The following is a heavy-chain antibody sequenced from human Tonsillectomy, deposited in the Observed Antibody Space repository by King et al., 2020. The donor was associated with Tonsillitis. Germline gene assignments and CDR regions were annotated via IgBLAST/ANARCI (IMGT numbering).Heavy chain of an antibody. Sequence: QLQESGPGLVKPSETLSLTCAVSGYSISSGYYWGWIRQPPGKGLEWIGSIYHSGSTYYNPSLKSRVTISVDTSKNQFSLKLSSVTAADTAVYYCARVGRRTRSSGASEYFQHWGQGTLVTVSS. CDR3: ARVGRRTRSSGASEYFQH. V-gene: IGHV4-38-2*01. CDR1: GYSISSGYY. D-gene: IGHD6-13*01. CDR2: IYHSGST. J-gene: IGHJ1*01.